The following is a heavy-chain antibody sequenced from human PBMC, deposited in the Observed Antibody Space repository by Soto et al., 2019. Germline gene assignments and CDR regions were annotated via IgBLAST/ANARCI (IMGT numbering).Heavy chain of an antibody. CDR3: AKLYDFWSGYYTPEGY. CDR1: GFTFSSYG. V-gene: IGHV3-30*18. CDR2: ISYDGSNK. D-gene: IGHD3-3*01. Sequence: GGSLRLSCAASGFTFSSYGMHWVRQAPGKGLEWVAVISYDGSNKYYADSVKGRFTISRDNSKNTLYLQMNSLRAEDTAVYYCAKLYDFWSGYYTPEGYWGQGTLVTVSS. J-gene: IGHJ4*02.